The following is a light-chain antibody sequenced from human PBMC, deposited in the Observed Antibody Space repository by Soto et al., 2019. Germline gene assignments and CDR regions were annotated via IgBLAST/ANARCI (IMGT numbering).Light chain of an antibody. CDR1: HTISSW. J-gene: IGKJ1*01. Sequence: DIQMTQSPSTLSASVGDRVTITCRASHTISSWLAWYQQKPGKAPKLLIYEASTLKSGVPSSFSGSVSVTEMTVTIRSLKPDDFATYYCQHYNSYSEAFGQGTKVDIK. CDR3: QHYNSYSEA. V-gene: IGKV1-5*03. CDR2: EAS.